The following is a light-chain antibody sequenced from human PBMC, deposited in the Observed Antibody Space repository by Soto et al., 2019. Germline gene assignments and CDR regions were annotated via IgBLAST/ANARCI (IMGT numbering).Light chain of an antibody. CDR3: QQYNNWPTTFT. V-gene: IGKV3-15*01. J-gene: IGKJ3*01. CDR2: GAS. Sequence: EIVMTQSPATLSVSPGERATLSCRASQSVSSNLAWYQQKPGQAPRLLIYGASTRATGIPARFSGSGSGTEFTLTISSLQSEDVAVYYCQQYNNWPTTFTFGPGTKVDIK. CDR1: QSVSSN.